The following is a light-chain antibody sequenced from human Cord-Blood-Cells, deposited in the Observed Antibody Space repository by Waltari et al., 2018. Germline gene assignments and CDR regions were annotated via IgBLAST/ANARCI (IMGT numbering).Light chain of an antibody. Sequence: SYELTQPPSVSVSPGQTARITCSGDALPKQYAYWYPQKPGQAPVLVIYKDSERPSGIPERFSGSSSGTTVTLTISGVQAEDEADYYCQSADSSGTYPVFGGGTQLTVL. V-gene: IGLV3-25*02. CDR3: QSADSSGTYPV. CDR1: ALPKQY. J-gene: IGLJ7*01. CDR2: KDS.